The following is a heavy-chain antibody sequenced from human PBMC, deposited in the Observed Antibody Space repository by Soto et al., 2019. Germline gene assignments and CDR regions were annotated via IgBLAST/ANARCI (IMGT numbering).Heavy chain of an antibody. D-gene: IGHD2-2*01. CDR1: GYTFTSYG. CDR3: ARDDVVVPAAIAEDYYYYYGMDV. V-gene: IGHV1-18*01. Sequence: ASVKVSCKSSGYTFTSYGISWVRQAPGQGLEWMGWISAYNGNTNYAQKLQGRVTMTTDTSTSTAYMELRSLRSDDTAVYYCARDDVVVPAAIAEDYYYYYGMDVWGQGTTVTVSS. J-gene: IGHJ6*02. CDR2: ISAYNGNT.